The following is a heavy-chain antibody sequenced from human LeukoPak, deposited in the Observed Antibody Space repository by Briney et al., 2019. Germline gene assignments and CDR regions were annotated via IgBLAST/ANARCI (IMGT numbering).Heavy chain of an antibody. J-gene: IGHJ5*02. Sequence: SETLSLTCAVYGGSFSGYYWSWIRQPPGKGLEWIGEINHSGSTNYNPSLKSRVTISVDTSKNQFSLKLSSVTAADTAVYYCARGGGPKRRYCSGGGCYNNWFDPWGQGTLVTVSS. D-gene: IGHD2-15*01. V-gene: IGHV4-34*01. CDR3: ARGGGPKRRYCSGGGCYNNWFDP. CDR1: GGSFSGYY. CDR2: INHSGST.